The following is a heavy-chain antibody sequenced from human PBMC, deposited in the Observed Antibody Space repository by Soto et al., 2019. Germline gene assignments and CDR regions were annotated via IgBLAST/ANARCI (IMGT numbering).Heavy chain of an antibody. CDR3: TRDDSSGYYQHFDS. Sequence: QVQLVQSGAEVKKPGASVKVCCKASGYTFTSYGITWVRQAPGQGLEWMGWISAYNGNTNYAQKLQGRVTMTTDKSTTTAYIELWSLRSDDTAVYHCTRDDSSGYYQHFDSGGQGTLVTVSS. V-gene: IGHV1-18*01. J-gene: IGHJ4*02. CDR1: GYTFTSYG. CDR2: ISAYNGNT. D-gene: IGHD3-22*01.